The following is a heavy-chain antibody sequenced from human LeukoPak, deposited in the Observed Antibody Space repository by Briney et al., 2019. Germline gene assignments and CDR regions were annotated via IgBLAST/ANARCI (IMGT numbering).Heavy chain of an antibody. J-gene: IGHJ4*02. V-gene: IGHV1-69*04. CDR3: ARAVTYYYDSSGFDY. D-gene: IGHD3-22*01. Sequence: SVKVSCKASGGTFSSYAISWVRQAPGQGLEWMGRIIPILGIANYAQKFQGRVTITADKSTSTAYMELSSLSSEDTAVYYCARAVTYYYDSSGFDYWGQGTLVTVSS. CDR1: GGTFSSYA. CDR2: IIPILGIA.